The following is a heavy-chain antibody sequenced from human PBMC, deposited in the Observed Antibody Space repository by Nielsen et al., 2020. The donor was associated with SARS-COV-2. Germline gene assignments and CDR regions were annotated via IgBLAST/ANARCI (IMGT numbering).Heavy chain of an antibody. Sequence: SETLSLTCTVSGGSISNYYWAWIRQPPGKGLEWIGYVLNSGRTSYNPSLKSRLTISVNTSKRQISLKLNSVTAADTAVYYCASLFCSSDTCYTLFDNKDVWGKGTSVTVSS. J-gene: IGHJ6*03. CDR3: ASLFCSSDTCYTLFDNKDV. V-gene: IGHV4-59*12. CDR1: GGSISNYY. CDR2: VLNSGRT. D-gene: IGHD2-2*02.